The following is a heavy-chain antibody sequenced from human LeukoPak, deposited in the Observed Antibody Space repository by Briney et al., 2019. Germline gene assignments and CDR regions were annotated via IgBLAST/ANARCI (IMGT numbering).Heavy chain of an antibody. J-gene: IGHJ4*02. Sequence: ASVKVSCKASGYTFTSYGISWVRHAPGQGLEWMGWISAYNGNTNYAQKLQGRVTMTTDTSTSTAYMELRSLRSDDTAVYYCARRTTVALPHDYWGQGTLVTVSS. V-gene: IGHV1-18*01. CDR3: ARRTTVALPHDY. D-gene: IGHD4-23*01. CDR1: GYTFTSYG. CDR2: ISAYNGNT.